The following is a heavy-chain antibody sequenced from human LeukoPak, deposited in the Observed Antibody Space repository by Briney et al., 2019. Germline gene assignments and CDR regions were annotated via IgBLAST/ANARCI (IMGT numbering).Heavy chain of an antibody. Sequence: GGSLRLSCAASGFTFSSYSMNWVRQAPGKGLEWVSSISSSSIYIYYADSLKGRFTISRDNVRKSLYLQMNSLRAEDTAVYYCARSRASVTAIGPFDYWGQGTLVTVSS. J-gene: IGHJ4*02. CDR2: ISSSSIYI. CDR3: ARSRASVTAIGPFDY. CDR1: GFTFSSYS. D-gene: IGHD2-21*02. V-gene: IGHV3-21*01.